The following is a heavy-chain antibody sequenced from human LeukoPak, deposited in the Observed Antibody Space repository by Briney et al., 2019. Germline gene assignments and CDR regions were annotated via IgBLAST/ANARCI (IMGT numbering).Heavy chain of an antibody. CDR2: NSGGSS. CDR1: GFTFSTYG. Sequence: GGSLRLSCAVSGFTFSTYGVYWVRQAPGRGLEWVSSNSGGSSYYADSVRGRFTFSRDNSKNTLYLQMNGLRAEDTAIYYCAKDPNGDYIGAFDMWGQGTVVTVSS. CDR3: AKDPNGDYIGAFDM. V-gene: IGHV3-23*01. J-gene: IGHJ3*02. D-gene: IGHD4-17*01.